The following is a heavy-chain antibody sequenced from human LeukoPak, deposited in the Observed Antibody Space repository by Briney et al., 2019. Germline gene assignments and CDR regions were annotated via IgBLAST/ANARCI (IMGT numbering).Heavy chain of an antibody. CDR2: INPNSGGT. CDR1: GYTFTGYY. J-gene: IGHJ4*02. Sequence: GASVKVSCKASGYTFTGYYMHWVRQAPGQGLEWMGWINPNSGGTNYAQKFQGRVTMTRDTSISTAYMELSRLRSDDTAVYYCARVRRDGYNQNYFDYWGQGTLVTVSS. D-gene: IGHD5-24*01. V-gene: IGHV1-2*02. CDR3: ARVRRDGYNQNYFDY.